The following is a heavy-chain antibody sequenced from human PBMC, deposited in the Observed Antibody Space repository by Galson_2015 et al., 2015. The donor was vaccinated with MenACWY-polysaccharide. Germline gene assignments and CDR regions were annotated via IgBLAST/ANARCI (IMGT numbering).Heavy chain of an antibody. CDR3: ARWTSRATADVFLDY. V-gene: IGHV1-8*01. CDR1: GYNFTSYD. Sequence: SVKVSCKASGYNFTSYDINWVRQATGQRLEWMGWMNPNSGNTGYAQKLQGRVTMTRDTSIDTAYMELSSLTSEDTAVYYCARWTSRATADVFLDYWGHGIQVTVSS. CDR2: MNPNSGNT. D-gene: IGHD4-17*01. J-gene: IGHJ4*01.